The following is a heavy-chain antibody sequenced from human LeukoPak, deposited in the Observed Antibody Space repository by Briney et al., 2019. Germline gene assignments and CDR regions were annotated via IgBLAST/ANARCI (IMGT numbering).Heavy chain of an antibody. J-gene: IGHJ4*02. D-gene: IGHD2-2*01. V-gene: IGHV3-23*01. CDR2: ISGSGGST. Sequence: PGGSLRLSCAASGFTFSSYAMSWVRQAPGKGLEWVSAISGSGGSTYYADSVKGRFTISRDNSKNTLYLQMNSLRAEDTAVYYCAKDEGYCSSTSCSYFDYWGQETLVTVSS. CDR3: AKDEGYCSSTSCSYFDY. CDR1: GFTFSSYA.